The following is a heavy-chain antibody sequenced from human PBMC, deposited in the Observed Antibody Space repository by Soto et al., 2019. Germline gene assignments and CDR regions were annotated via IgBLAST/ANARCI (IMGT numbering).Heavy chain of an antibody. J-gene: IGHJ4*02. D-gene: IGHD2-15*01. CDR3: ARVADCSGGRCYFSVDY. CDR2: IYYSGST. V-gene: IGHV4-30-4*01. CDR1: GGSISSGDYY. Sequence: PSETLSLTCTVSGGSISSGDYYWSWIRQPPGKGLEWIGYIYYSGSTYYNPSLKSRVTISVDTSKSQFSLKLSSVTAADTAVYYCARVADCSGGRCYFSVDYWGQGTPVTASS.